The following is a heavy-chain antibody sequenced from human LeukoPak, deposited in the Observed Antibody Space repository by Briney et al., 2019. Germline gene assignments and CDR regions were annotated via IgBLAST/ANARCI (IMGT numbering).Heavy chain of an antibody. J-gene: IGHJ4*02. CDR1: GFTFSSYG. V-gene: IGHV3-33*01. D-gene: IGHD2-15*01. Sequence: GGSLRLSCAASGFTFSSYGMHWVRQAPGKGLEWVAVIWYDGSNKYYADSVKGRFTISRDNSKNTLYLQMNSLRAEDTAVYYCARWSKGGYFDYWGQGTLVTVSS. CDR2: IWYDGSNK. CDR3: ARWSKGGYFDY.